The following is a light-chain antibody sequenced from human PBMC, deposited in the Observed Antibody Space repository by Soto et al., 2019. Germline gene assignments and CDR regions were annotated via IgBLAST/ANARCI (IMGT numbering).Light chain of an antibody. J-gene: IGKJ1*01. CDR2: AAS. V-gene: IGKV1-16*01. Sequence: DIQRTQSPSSLSASVGDRVTITCRASQGISNYLAWYQQKPGKVPKLLIYAASSLERGVPSRFSGSGSGTEFRLTISSLQPDDFATYYCQQYKAFGQGTKVDIK. CDR1: QGISNY. CDR3: QQYKA.